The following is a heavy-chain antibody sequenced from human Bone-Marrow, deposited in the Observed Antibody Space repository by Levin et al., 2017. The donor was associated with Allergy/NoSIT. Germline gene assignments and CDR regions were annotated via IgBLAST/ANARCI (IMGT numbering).Heavy chain of an antibody. CDR2: IFYSGNT. D-gene: IGHD3-22*01. Sequence: PSETLSLTCTVSGGSVGTGAYYWTWIRQHPGKGLEWIGNIFYSGNTYYNPSLKSRLAMSVDTSKNQFSLKVSSVTAADTAVYYCARGPVDYDFETSGPHPLYFYYGMDVWGQGTTVTVSS. J-gene: IGHJ6*02. CDR3: ARGPVDYDFETSGPHPLYFYYGMDV. CDR1: GGSVGTGAYY. V-gene: IGHV4-31*03.